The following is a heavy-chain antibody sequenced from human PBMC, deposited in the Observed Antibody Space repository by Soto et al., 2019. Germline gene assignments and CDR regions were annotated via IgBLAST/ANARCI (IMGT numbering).Heavy chain of an antibody. CDR3: ARATNWDERYFDL. V-gene: IGHV1-3*01. Sequence: QVQLVQSGAEGKRPGASVRVSCKTSGYTFTIFAIHWVRQAPGQRLEWMGWINPGNGNTKFSQKFQDRVTITRDTSASKAYLELSSLTSEDTAVYYCARATNWDERYFDLWGRGTLVTVSS. D-gene: IGHD5-12*01. CDR2: INPGNGNT. CDR1: GYTFTIFA. J-gene: IGHJ2*01.